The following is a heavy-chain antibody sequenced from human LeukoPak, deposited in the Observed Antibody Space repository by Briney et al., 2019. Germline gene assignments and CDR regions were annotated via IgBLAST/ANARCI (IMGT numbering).Heavy chain of an antibody. J-gene: IGHJ4*02. Sequence: GGSLRLSCAASGFTFSNYAMSWVRQAPGKGLEWVSAISGSGGSTYYADSVKGRFTISRDNSKNTLYLQMNSLRAEDTAVYYCAKSSKRWLQSGGYYFDYWGQGTLVTVSS. CDR1: GFTFSNYA. CDR3: AKSSKRWLQSGGYYFDY. D-gene: IGHD5-24*01. V-gene: IGHV3-23*01. CDR2: ISGSGGST.